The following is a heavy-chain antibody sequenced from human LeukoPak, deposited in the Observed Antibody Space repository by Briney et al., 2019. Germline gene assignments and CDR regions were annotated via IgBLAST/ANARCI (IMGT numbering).Heavy chain of an antibody. J-gene: IGHJ4*02. D-gene: IGHD3-3*01. V-gene: IGHV3-7*01. CDR3: ARTPPYYDFWSGYYSLGFDC. CDR2: IKQDGSEK. Sequence: GGSLRLSCAASGFIFSDFEMNWVRQAPGKGLEWVANIKQDGSEKYYVDSVKGRFTISRDNAKNSLYLQMNSLRAEDTAVYYCARTPPYYDFWSGYYSLGFDCWGQGTLVTVSS. CDR1: GFIFSDFE.